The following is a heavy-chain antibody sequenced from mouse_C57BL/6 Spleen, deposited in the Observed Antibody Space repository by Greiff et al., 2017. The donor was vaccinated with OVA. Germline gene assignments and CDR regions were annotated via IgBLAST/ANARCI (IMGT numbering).Heavy chain of an antibody. CDR3: ARGVYAMDY. J-gene: IGHJ4*01. CDR1: GYTFTSYW. CDR2: IDPSDSYT. Sequence: QVQLKQPGAELVMPGASVKLSCKASGYTFTSYWMHWVKQRPGQGLEWIGEIDPSDSYTNYNQKFKGKSTLTVDKSSSTAYMQLSSLTSEDSAVYYCARGVYAMDYWGQGTSVTVSS. V-gene: IGHV1-69*01.